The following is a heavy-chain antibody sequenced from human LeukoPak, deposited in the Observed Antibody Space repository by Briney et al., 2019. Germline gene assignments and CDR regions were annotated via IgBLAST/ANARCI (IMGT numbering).Heavy chain of an antibody. CDR3: ARDVAGNTFDY. Sequence: WVRQAPGKGLEWPGSIYYSGDTYNNPPLKSRVTISVDTAKSQFSLRLTSMTAADTAVYYCARDVAGNTFDYWGQGTLVTVSS. CDR2: IYYSGDT. D-gene: IGHD5-12*01. V-gene: IGHV4-39*07. J-gene: IGHJ4*02.